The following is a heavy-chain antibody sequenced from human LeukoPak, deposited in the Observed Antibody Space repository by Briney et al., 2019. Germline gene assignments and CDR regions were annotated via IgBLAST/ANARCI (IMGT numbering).Heavy chain of an antibody. Sequence: ASVKVSCKASGYTFTGYYMHWVRQAPGQGLEWMGWINPNSGGKNYAQKFQGRVTMTRDTSISTAYVELSRLRSDDTAVYYCARERNGRYYYYYYMDVWGKGTTVTVSS. J-gene: IGHJ6*03. CDR2: INPNSGGK. D-gene: IGHD1-1*01. V-gene: IGHV1-2*02. CDR3: ARERNGRYYYYYYMDV. CDR1: GYTFTGYY.